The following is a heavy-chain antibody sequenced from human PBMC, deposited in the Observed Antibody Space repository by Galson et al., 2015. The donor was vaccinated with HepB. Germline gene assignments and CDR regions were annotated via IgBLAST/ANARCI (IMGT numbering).Heavy chain of an antibody. D-gene: IGHD3-10*01. V-gene: IGHV3-21*01. CDR1: GFIFNGYM. CDR3: VRGGGDVPFEH. J-gene: IGHJ1*01. Sequence: SLRLSCAASGFIFNGYMMNWVRQSPEKGLEWVASINTRSDYIKYSHSVRGRFTISRDNARKALYLEMNSLRVEDTALFYCVRGGGDVPFEHWGRGTLVTVSS. CDR2: INTRSDYI.